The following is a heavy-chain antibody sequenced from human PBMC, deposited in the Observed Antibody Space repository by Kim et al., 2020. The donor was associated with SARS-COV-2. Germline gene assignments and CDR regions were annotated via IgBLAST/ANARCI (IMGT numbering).Heavy chain of an antibody. CDR2: ISYDGSNK. V-gene: IGHV3-30*04. D-gene: IGHD5-18*01. J-gene: IGHJ6*02. CDR3: ARDANRGYSFGWTYYYYGMDV. CDR1: GFTFSNYA. Sequence: GGSLRLSCTASGFTFSNYAIHWVRQAPCKGLEWVAVISYDGSNKNYADSVKGRFTLSRDKSKNTLYLQMNSLRAEDTAVYFCARDANRGYSFGWTYYYYGMDVWGQGTMVTVSS.